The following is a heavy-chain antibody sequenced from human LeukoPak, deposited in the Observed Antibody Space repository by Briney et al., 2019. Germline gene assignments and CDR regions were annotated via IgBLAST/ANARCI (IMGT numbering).Heavy chain of an antibody. J-gene: IGHJ4*02. CDR3: ASLPGDHR. CDR2: INHSGTT. V-gene: IGHV4-34*01. D-gene: IGHD3-10*01. Sequence: SETLSLTCAVHGGSFCGYYWSWIRQPLGKGLECIGEINHSGTTNYDASLKSRFTISIDTSKNQFSLKLSSVTAADTAVYYCASLPGDHRWGQGTLVTVSS. CDR1: GGSFCGYY.